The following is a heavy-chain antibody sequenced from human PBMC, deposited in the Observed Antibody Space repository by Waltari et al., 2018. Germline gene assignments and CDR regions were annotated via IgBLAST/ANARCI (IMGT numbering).Heavy chain of an antibody. D-gene: IGHD6-19*01. CDR2: IYSTGYT. J-gene: IGHJ5*01. Sequence: QVHLRESGPGLVKPSETLFLTCNVSSDSFKTSYWAWIRQSAGMRLEWIGRIYSTGYTRYNPSLESRVTIAIDTSQNQIPLRLTSVTVADTAVYFWARDRIAVSGSPPLSYNWFDFWGQGTRVAVSS. V-gene: IGHV4-4*07. CDR3: ARDRIAVSGSPPLSYNWFDF. CDR1: SDSFKTSY.